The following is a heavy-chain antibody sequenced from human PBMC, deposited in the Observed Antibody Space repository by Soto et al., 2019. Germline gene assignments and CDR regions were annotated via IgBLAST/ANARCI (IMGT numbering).Heavy chain of an antibody. D-gene: IGHD2-2*01. V-gene: IGHV1-46*01. J-gene: IGHJ1*01. CDR3: ARDAVMPLVEGSSTSCFEYFQF. Sequence: ASVKVSCKASGYTFTSYYMHWVRQAPGQGLEWMGIINPSGGSTSYAQKFQGRVTMTRDTSTSTVYMELSSLRSDDTAVYYCARDAVMPLVEGSSTSCFEYFQFWGEGTLVTVSS. CDR1: GYTFTSYY. CDR2: INPSGGST.